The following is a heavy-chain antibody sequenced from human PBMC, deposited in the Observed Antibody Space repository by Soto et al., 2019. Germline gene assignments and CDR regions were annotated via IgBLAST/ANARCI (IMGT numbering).Heavy chain of an antibody. Sequence: PSETLCLTCTVSGGSISSGGCYWSWIRQPPGKGLEWIGYIYYSGSTYYNPSLKSRVTISVDTSKNQFSLQLSSVTAADTAVYYCARAGSITMVRGVIPYYYYGMDVWGQGTTVTVSS. V-gene: IGHV4-30-4*01. CDR3: ARAGSITMVRGVIPYYYYGMDV. CDR1: GGSISSGGCY. D-gene: IGHD3-10*01. CDR2: IYYSGST. J-gene: IGHJ6*02.